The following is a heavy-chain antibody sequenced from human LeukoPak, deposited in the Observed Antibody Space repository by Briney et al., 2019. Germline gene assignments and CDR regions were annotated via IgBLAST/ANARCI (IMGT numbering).Heavy chain of an antibody. J-gene: IGHJ4*02. Sequence: PGGSLRLSCAASGFTFSSHWMHWVRQAPGKGLVWVSRINSDGSSTSYADSVKGRFTISRDNAKNTLYLQMNSLRAEDTAVYYCARGNTIAAKYYFDYWGQGTLVTVSS. V-gene: IGHV3-74*01. CDR3: ARGNTIAAKYYFDY. D-gene: IGHD6-13*01. CDR2: INSDGSST. CDR1: GFTFSSHW.